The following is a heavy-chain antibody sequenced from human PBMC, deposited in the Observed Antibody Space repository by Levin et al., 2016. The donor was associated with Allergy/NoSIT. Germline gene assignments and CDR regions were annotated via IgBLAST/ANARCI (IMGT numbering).Heavy chain of an antibody. CDR2: INPNSGGT. V-gene: IGHV1-2*02. CDR3: ATAVAGYYYYYGMDV. D-gene: IGHD6-19*01. J-gene: IGHJ6*02. Sequence: ASVKVSCKASGYTFTGYYMHWVRQAPGQGLEWMGWINPNSGGTNYAQKFQGRVTMTRDTSISTAYMELSRLRSDDTAVYYCATAVAGYYYYYGMDVWGQGTTVTVSS. CDR1: GYTFTGYY.